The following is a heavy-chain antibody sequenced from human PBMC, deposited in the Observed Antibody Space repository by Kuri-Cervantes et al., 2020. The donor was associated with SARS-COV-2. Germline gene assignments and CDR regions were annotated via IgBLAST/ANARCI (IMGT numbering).Heavy chain of an antibody. CDR2: ISYDGSNK. Sequence: SLKISCAASGFTFSSYAMHWVRQAPGKGLEWVAVISYDGSNKYYADSVKGRFTISRDNSKNTLYLQMNSLRAEDTAVYYCARDLHCSSTSCYSPWFDPWAREPWSPSPQ. V-gene: IGHV3-30-3*01. D-gene: IGHD2-2*01. CDR1: GFTFSSYA. CDR3: ARDLHCSSTSCYSPWFDP. J-gene: IGHJ5*02.